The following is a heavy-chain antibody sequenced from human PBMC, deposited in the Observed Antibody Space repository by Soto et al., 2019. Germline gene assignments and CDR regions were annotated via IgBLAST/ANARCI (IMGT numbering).Heavy chain of an antibody. CDR2: LLRSGSTT. V-gene: IGHV3-23*01. J-gene: IGHJ5*02. CDR1: GFTFSNYA. Sequence: GASVKVSCAASGFTFSNYAMTWARQAPGKGLEWVSSLLRSGSTTYYADSVKGRFTVSSDKSANSLYLQMDNLRAEDTAIYYCAKDAVSGDGVWLLDSWGQGTVVTVSS. CDR3: AKDAVSGDGVWLLDS. D-gene: IGHD4-17*01.